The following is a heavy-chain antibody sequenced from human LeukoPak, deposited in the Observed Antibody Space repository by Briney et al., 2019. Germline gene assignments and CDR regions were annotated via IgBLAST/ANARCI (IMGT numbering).Heavy chain of an antibody. CDR1: GFTFGDYA. V-gene: IGHV3-49*03. CDR3: TRDGRYCSGGSCYGIWFDP. Sequence: GSLRLSCTASGFTFGDYAMSWFRQAPGKGLEWVGFIRSKAYGGTTEYAASVKGRFTISRDDSKSIAYLQMNSLKTEDPAVYYCTRDGRYCSGGSCYGIWFDPWGQGTLVTVSS. D-gene: IGHD2-15*01. CDR2: IRSKAYGGTT. J-gene: IGHJ5*02.